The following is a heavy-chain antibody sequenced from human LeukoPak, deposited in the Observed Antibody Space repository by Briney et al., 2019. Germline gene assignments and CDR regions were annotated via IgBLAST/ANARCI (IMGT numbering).Heavy chain of an antibody. D-gene: IGHD2-15*01. CDR2: ITSGFTP. V-gene: IGHV3-23*01. Sequence: SGGSLRLSCAASGLTFSDYAMNWFRQAPGKGLEWVSTITSGFTPHYADSVKGRFTISRDNSKNMFHLQLNSLRAEDTAVYYCAKDYSDSRVADVFLEYWGQGTPVTVSS. CDR3: AKDYSDSRVADVFLEY. J-gene: IGHJ4*02. CDR1: GLTFSDYA.